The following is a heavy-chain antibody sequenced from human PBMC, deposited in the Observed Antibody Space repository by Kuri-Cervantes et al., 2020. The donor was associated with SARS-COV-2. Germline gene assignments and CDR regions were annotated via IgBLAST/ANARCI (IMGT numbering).Heavy chain of an antibody. CDR1: GFTVSSNY. J-gene: IGHJ3*02. CDR3: ARESVYQLLMVDAFDI. CDR2: IYSGGNT. Sequence: GESLKISCAASGFTVSSNYMSWVRQAPGKGLEWVSVIYSGGNTDYADSVKGRFTISRDNSKNTLYLQMNSMRAEDTAVYYCARESVYQLLMVDAFDIWGQGTMVTVSS. V-gene: IGHV3-66*02. D-gene: IGHD2-2*01.